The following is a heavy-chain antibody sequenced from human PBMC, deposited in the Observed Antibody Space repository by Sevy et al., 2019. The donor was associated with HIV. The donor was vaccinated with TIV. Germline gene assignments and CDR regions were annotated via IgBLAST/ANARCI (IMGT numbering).Heavy chain of an antibody. Sequence: GGSLRLSCAASGFTFSKYWMGWVRRAPVKGLEWVANIKQDAGQKDYVDSVKGRFTISRDNAKNSLYLQMNSLRAEDTAVYFCARDDGNYYFHYWGQGTLVTVSS. CDR3: ARDDGNYYFHY. CDR1: GFTFSKYW. V-gene: IGHV3-7*01. D-gene: IGHD1-7*01. CDR2: IKQDAGQK. J-gene: IGHJ4*02.